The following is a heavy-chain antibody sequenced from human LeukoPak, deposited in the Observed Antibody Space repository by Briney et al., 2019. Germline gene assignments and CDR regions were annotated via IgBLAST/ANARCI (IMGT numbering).Heavy chain of an antibody. D-gene: IGHD3-22*01. J-gene: IGHJ4*02. CDR2: IYYSGST. Sequence: SETLSLTCTVSGGSISSYYWSWIRQPPGKGLEWIGYIYYSGSTNYNPSLKSRVTISVDTSKNQFSLKLSSATAADTAVYYCARVRVVVPSPYYFDYWGQGTLVTVSS. V-gene: IGHV4-59*01. CDR3: ARVRVVVPSPYYFDY. CDR1: GGSISSYY.